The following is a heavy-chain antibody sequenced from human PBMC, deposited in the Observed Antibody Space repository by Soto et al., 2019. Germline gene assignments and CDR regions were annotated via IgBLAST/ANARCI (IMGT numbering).Heavy chain of an antibody. CDR2: IYYSGST. J-gene: IGHJ3*02. V-gene: IGHV4-59*01. CDR3: ARADDSSGYYTDAFDI. D-gene: IGHD3-22*01. Sequence: ETLSLTCTVSGGSISSYYWSWIRQPPGKGLEWIGYIYYSGSTNYNPSLKSRVTISVDTSKNQFSLKLSSVTAADTAVYYCARADDSSGYYTDAFDIWGQGTMVTVSS. CDR1: GGSISSYY.